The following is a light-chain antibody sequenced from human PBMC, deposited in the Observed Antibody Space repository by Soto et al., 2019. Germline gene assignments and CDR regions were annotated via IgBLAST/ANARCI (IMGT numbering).Light chain of an antibody. V-gene: IGKV3D-20*02. CDR1: QSVSSSY. J-gene: IGKJ5*01. Sequence: EVVMTQSPATLSVSPGERATLSCRASQSVSSSYLAWYQQEPGQAPRLLIYGASSRATGIPDRFSGSGSGTDFTLTISSVEPEDFAMYYCHQRNQFGQGTRLEIK. CDR3: HQRNQ. CDR2: GAS.